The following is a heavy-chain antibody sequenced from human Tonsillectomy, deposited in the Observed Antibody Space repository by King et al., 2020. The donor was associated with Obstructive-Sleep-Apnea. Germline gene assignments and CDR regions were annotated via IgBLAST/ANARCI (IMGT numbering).Heavy chain of an antibody. CDR1: GYSISSGYY. D-gene: IGHD3-22*01. J-gene: IGHJ4*02. CDR3: ARDYYYDSSGYYVDY. V-gene: IGHV4-38-2*02. CDR2: IYHSGST. Sequence: QLQESGPGLVKPSETLSLTCTVSGYSISSGYYWVWIRQPPGKGLEWIGSIYHSGSTYYNPSLKSRVTISVDPSTNQFSLKLSSVTAADTAVYYRARDYYYDSSGYYVDYWGQGTLVTVSS.